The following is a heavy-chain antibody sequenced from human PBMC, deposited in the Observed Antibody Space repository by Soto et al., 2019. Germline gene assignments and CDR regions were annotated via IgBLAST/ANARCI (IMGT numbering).Heavy chain of an antibody. CDR2: INAANGNT. CDR3: ARDQRRDYDFWSGYSKGFDS. V-gene: IGHV1-3*01. J-gene: IGHJ4*02. Sequence: QVQLVQSGAEVKTPGASVKISCKASGYTFTMHAVHWVRQAPGPRLEWMGWINAANGNTKTSQKFQGRVSITRDTSATNAYMEVNGLRSEDTAVYYCARDQRRDYDFWSGYSKGFDSWGQGTLVTVSS. D-gene: IGHD3-3*01. CDR1: GYTFTMHA.